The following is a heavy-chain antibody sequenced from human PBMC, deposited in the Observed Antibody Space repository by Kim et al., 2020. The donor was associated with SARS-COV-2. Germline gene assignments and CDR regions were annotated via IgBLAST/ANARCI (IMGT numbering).Heavy chain of an antibody. Sequence: GGSLRLSCAASGFTFSSYGMHWVRQAPGKGLEWVAVIWYDGSNKYYADSVKGRFTISRDNSKNTLYLQMNSLRAEDTAVYYCAKDLGEWELSRAFFDYWGQGTLGTVSS. V-gene: IGHV3-33*06. CDR2: IWYDGSNK. J-gene: IGHJ4*02. D-gene: IGHD1-26*01. CDR3: AKDLGEWELSRAFFDY. CDR1: GFTFSSYG.